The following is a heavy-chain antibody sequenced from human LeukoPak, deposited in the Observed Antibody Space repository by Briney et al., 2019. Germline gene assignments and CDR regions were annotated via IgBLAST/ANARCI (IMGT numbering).Heavy chain of an antibody. V-gene: IGHV3-53*01. CDR3: ARNILFAFDI. CDR1: GLTLSSSY. CDR2: IYNDGST. J-gene: IGHJ3*02. Sequence: GGSLRLSCAASGLTLSSSYMSWVRQAPGKGLEWVSIIYNDGSTYYADSMKGRFTISRDNSKNTLYLQVSSLRAEDTAMYYCARNILFAFDIWGQGTMVTVSS. D-gene: IGHD2/OR15-2a*01.